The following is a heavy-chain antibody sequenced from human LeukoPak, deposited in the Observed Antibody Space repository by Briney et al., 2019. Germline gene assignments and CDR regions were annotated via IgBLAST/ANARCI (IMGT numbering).Heavy chain of an antibody. Sequence: PSETLSLTCTVSGGSISSTSYYWGWIRQPPGKGLEWIGSIYYSGSTNYNPSLKSRVTISVDTSKNQFSLKLSSVTAADTAVYYCARRGSGSPFDYWGQGTLVTVSS. V-gene: IGHV4-39*07. CDR1: GGSISSTSYY. CDR3: ARRGSGSPFDY. J-gene: IGHJ4*02. CDR2: IYYSGST. D-gene: IGHD3-10*01.